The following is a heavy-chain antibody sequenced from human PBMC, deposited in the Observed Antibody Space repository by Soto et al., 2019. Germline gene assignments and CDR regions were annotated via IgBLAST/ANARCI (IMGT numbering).Heavy chain of an antibody. J-gene: IGHJ4*02. CDR1: GVSISSSDYY. CDR3: ARKYGGSYADD. Sequence: SETLCLTCTVSGVSISSSDYYWVLIRQPPGKGLEWIGNIYYSGSASYNPSLKSRVTISVDTSKNQFSLKLSSVTAADTAVYFCARKYGGSYADDWGQGTLVTVFS. CDR2: IYYSGSA. V-gene: IGHV4-39*07. D-gene: IGHD1-26*01.